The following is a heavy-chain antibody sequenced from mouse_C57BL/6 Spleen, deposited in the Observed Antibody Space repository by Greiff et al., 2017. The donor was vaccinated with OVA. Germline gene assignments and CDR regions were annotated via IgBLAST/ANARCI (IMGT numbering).Heavy chain of an antibody. CDR2: IDPETGGT. CDR1: GYTFTDYE. J-gene: IGHJ3*01. CDR3: TRSSYYSNYEGFAY. D-gene: IGHD2-5*01. Sequence: QVQLQQSGAELVRPGASVTLSCKASGYTFTDYEMHWVKQTPVHGLEWIGAIDPETGGTAYNQKFKGKAILTADKSSSTAYMELRSLTSEDSAVYYCTRSSYYSNYEGFAYWGQGTLVTVSA. V-gene: IGHV1-15*01.